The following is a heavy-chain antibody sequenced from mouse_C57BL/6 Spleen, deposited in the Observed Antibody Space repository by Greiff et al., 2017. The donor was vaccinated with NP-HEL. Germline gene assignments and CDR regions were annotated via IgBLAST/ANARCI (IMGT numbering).Heavy chain of an antibody. CDR3: ARVEYGYERAY. CDR2: INPSNGGT. Sequence: QVQLQQPGTELVKPGASVKLSCKASGYTFTSYWMHWVKQRPGQGLEWIGNINPSNGGTNYNEQFKSKATPTIDKSSSTAYMQLSSLTSEDSAVYYCARVEYGYERAYWGKGTLVTVSA. V-gene: IGHV1-53*01. D-gene: IGHD2-2*01. J-gene: IGHJ3*01. CDR1: GYTFTSYW.